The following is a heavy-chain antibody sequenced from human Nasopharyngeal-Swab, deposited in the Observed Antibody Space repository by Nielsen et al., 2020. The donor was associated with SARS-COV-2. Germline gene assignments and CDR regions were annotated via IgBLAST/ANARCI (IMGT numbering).Heavy chain of an antibody. D-gene: IGHD2-2*01. Sequence: GESLKISCAASGFTFSSYGMHWVRQAPGKGLEWVAFIRYDGSNKYDADSVKGRFTISRDNSKNTLYLQMNSLRAEDPAVYYCAKDLGYCSSTSCAAGSFDYWGQGTLVTVSS. CDR3: AKDLGYCSSTSCAAGSFDY. V-gene: IGHV3-30*02. J-gene: IGHJ4*02. CDR1: GFTFSSYG. CDR2: IRYDGSNK.